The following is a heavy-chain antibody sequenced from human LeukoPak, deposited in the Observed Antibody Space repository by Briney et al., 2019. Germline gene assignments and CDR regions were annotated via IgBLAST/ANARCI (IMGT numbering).Heavy chain of an antibody. CDR2: ISSSSSYI. J-gene: IGHJ4*02. Sequence: GGSLRLSCAASGFTFSSYAMSWVRQAPGKRLEWVSSISSSSSYIYYADSVKGRFTISRDNAKNSLYLQMNSLRAEDTAVYYCARLTTTVTTPFDYWGQGTLVTVSS. CDR3: ARLTTTVTTPFDY. V-gene: IGHV3-21*01. CDR1: GFTFSSYA. D-gene: IGHD4-17*01.